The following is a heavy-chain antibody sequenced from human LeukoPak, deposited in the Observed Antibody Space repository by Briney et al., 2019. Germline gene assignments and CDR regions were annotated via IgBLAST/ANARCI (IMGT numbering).Heavy chain of an antibody. D-gene: IGHD3-9*01. CDR2: INHGGST. Sequence: SETLSLTCAVFGGSFSNFYWTWIRQPPGKGLEWIGEINHGGSTNYNPSLKSRITMSVDTSKNQFSLKLSSVTAADTAVYYCARDNDMGFEYWGQGTLVTVSS. CDR3: ARDNDMGFEY. J-gene: IGHJ4*02. V-gene: IGHV4-34*01. CDR1: GGSFSNFY.